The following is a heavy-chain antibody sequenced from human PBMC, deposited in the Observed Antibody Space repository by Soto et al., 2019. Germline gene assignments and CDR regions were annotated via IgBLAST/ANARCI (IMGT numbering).Heavy chain of an antibody. V-gene: IGHV4-4*02. Sequence: SETLSLTCAVSGASISSSNWWSWVRQPPGKGLEWIGEIYHSGSTNYNPSLKSRVTISVDKSRNQFSLKLSSVTAEDTAVYYCAKDHPYYGSGSNDYWGQGTLVTVSS. CDR3: AKDHPYYGSGSNDY. CDR1: GASISSSNW. D-gene: IGHD3-10*01. J-gene: IGHJ4*02. CDR2: IYHSGST.